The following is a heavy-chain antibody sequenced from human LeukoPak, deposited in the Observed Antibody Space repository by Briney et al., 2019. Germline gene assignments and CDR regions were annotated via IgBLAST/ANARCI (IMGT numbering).Heavy chain of an antibody. Sequence: PGGSLRLSCAASGFTFSSYAVSWVRQAPGVGLEWVSTISGRGGSTFYADSVKGRFTISRDNSKNTLYLQMNGLRADDTAVYYCAKGYYDILTDYFHNWFNLWGQGTLVIVSS. CDR3: AKGYYDILTDYFHNWFNL. J-gene: IGHJ5*02. CDR2: ISGRGGST. D-gene: IGHD3-9*01. CDR1: GFTFSSYA. V-gene: IGHV3-23*01.